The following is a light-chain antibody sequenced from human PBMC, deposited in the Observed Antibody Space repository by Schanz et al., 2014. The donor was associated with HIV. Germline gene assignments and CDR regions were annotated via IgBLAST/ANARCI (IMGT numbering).Light chain of an antibody. CDR1: DRDIDTNNF. J-gene: IGLJ1*01. CDR3: SSYTSSSTLYV. CDR2: DVS. V-gene: IGLV2-8*01. Sequence: QSALTQPPSASGSPGQSVTISCTGTDRDIDTNNFVSWYQQHPGKAPKLIIHDVSTRPSAVPDRFSGSKSGNTASLTVSGLQAEDEADYYCSSYTSSSTLYVFGTGTKVTVL.